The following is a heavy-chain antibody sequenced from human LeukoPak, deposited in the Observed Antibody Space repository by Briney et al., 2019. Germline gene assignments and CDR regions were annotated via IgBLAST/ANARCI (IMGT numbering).Heavy chain of an antibody. CDR1: GGTFSSHA. CDR3: ARDAVPDRPFSGMDV. V-gene: IGHV1-69*13. Sequence: SVKVSCKASGGTFSSHAISWVRQAPGQGLEWMGGIIPIFGTANYAQKFQGRVTITADESTSTAYMELSSLRSEDTAVYYCARDAVPDRPFSGMDVWGKGTTVTVSS. J-gene: IGHJ6*04. D-gene: IGHD2-2*01. CDR2: IIPIFGTA.